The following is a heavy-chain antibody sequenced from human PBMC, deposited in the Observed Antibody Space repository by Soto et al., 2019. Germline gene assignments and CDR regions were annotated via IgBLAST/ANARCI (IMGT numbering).Heavy chain of an antibody. Sequence: SSVKGSCKASGGSFGKSAINWVRQTPGQGIEWLGGFIPVYRTLNYAQKFQGRVTITADESTGTAYMTLSSLASDDTAVYYCATGVIWIGYFTVDSWGQGTRVTVSS. D-gene: IGHD3-3*01. CDR2: FIPVYRTL. V-gene: IGHV1-69*13. CDR3: ATGVIWIGYFTVDS. J-gene: IGHJ4*02. CDR1: GGSFGKSA.